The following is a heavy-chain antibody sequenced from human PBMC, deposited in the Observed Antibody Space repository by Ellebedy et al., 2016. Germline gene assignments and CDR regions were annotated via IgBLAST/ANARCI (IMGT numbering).Heavy chain of an antibody. J-gene: IGHJ4*02. D-gene: IGHD3-10*01. CDR2: ISRSGDST. CDR3: ASSPMYRGPRGY. Sequence: GESLKISXTASGFTFSSYVMSWVRQAPGKGLKWVSGISRSGDSTYYADSVKGRFTISRDNAKNSLSLQMNSLRAEDTAVYYCASSPMYRGPRGYWGQGTLVTVSS. V-gene: IGHV3-23*01. CDR1: GFTFSSYV.